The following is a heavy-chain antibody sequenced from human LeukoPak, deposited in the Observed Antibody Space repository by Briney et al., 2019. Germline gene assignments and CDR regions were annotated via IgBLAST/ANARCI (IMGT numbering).Heavy chain of an antibody. Sequence: ASVKVSRKASGYTFTSYGISWVRQVPGQGLEWMGWISTYNGETNYAEKVQGRVPLTTDTSANTAYMEMRSLRSDDTAIYYCVRGVDDFGDFCFDYWGRGTQVTVSS. CDR3: VRGVDDFGDFCFDY. CDR1: GYTFTSYG. J-gene: IGHJ4*02. CDR2: ISTYNGET. V-gene: IGHV1-18*01. D-gene: IGHD4-17*01.